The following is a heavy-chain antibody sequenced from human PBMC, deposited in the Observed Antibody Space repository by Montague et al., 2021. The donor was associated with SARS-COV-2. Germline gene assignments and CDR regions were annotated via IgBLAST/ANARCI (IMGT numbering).Heavy chain of an antibody. V-gene: IGHV4-59*13. Sequence: SETLSLTCTVSGGSISSYYWSWIRQPPGKGLEWIGYIYYSGSTNXNPSLKSRVTISVDTSKNQFPLKLSSVTAADTAVYYCARASITMVRGVTRWYFDLWGRGTLVTVSS. CDR1: GGSISSYY. CDR2: IYYSGST. D-gene: IGHD3-10*01. CDR3: ARASITMVRGVTRWYFDL. J-gene: IGHJ2*01.